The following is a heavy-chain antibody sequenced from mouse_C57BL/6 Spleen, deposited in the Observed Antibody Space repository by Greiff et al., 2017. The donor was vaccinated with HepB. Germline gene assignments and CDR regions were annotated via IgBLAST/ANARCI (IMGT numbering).Heavy chain of an antibody. CDR2: IDPNSGGT. D-gene: IGHD2-4*01. V-gene: IGHV1-72*01. CDR3: ARLRDYDYDGPLLYAMDY. CDR1: GYTFTSYW. J-gene: IGHJ4*01. Sequence: VQLQQPGAELVKPGASVKLSCKASGYTFTSYWMHWVKQRPGRGLEWIGRIDPNSGGTKYNEKFKSKATLTVDKPSSTAYMQLSILTSEDSAVYYCARLRDYDYDGPLLYAMDYWGQGTSVTVSS.